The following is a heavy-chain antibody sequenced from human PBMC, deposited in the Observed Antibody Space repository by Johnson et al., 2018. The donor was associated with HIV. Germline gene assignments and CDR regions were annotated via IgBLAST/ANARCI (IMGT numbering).Heavy chain of an antibody. CDR1: GFTFSDYY. D-gene: IGHD2-15*01. CDR3: ARSKDCSVGTCPDAFDI. J-gene: IGHJ3*02. Sequence: MQLVESGGGLVKPGGSLRLSCVASGFTFSDYYMSWIRQAPGKGLEWVSYISSSGTTIYSADSVQGRFTTSRDNAKNSLYLQMNSLRAEDTAVYYCARSKDCSVGTCPDAFDIWGQGTMVTVSS. V-gene: IGHV3-11*04. CDR2: ISSSGTTI.